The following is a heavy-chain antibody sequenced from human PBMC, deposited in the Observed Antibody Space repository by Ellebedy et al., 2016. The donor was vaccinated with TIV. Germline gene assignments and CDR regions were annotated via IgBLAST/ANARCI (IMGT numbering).Heavy chain of an antibody. J-gene: IGHJ4*02. CDR2: ISGSGGST. V-gene: IGHV3-23*01. D-gene: IGHD3-9*01. CDR3: AKPSGDFDWPQHFDY. Sequence: GESLKISXAASGFTFSSYAMSWVRQAPGKGLEWVSAISGSGGSTYYADSVKGRFTISRDNSKNTLYLQMNSLRAEDTAVYYCAKPSGDFDWPQHFDYWGQGTLVTVSS. CDR1: GFTFSSYA.